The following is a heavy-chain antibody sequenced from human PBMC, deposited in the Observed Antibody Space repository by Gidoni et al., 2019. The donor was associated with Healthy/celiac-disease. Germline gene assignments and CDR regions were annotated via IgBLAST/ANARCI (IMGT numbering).Heavy chain of an antibody. CDR1: GFTVSSNY. D-gene: IGHD3-9*01. CDR3: ARDKVILTGYYTEPHNWFDP. V-gene: IGHV3-66*02. CDR2: IYGGGST. Sequence: EVQLVESGGGLVQPGGSLRLSCAASGFTVSSNYMRWVRQAPGKGLEWVSVIYGGGSTYYADSVKGRFTISRDNSKNTLYLQMNSLRAEDTAVYYCARDKVILTGYYTEPHNWFDPWGQGTLVTVSS. J-gene: IGHJ5*02.